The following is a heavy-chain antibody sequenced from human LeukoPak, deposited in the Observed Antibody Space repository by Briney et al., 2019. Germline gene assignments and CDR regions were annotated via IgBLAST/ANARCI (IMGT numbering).Heavy chain of an antibody. V-gene: IGHV1-2*02. J-gene: IGHJ4*02. Sequence: ASVKVSCKASGYTFTGYYMHWVRQAPGQGLEWMGWINPNSGGTNYAQKFQGRVTMTRDTSISTAYMELSRLRSDDTAVYYCARDLGGGWWELPSHYFDYWGQGTLVTVSS. CDR3: ARDLGGGWWELPSHYFDY. CDR1: GYTFTGYY. CDR2: INPNSGGT. D-gene: IGHD1-26*01.